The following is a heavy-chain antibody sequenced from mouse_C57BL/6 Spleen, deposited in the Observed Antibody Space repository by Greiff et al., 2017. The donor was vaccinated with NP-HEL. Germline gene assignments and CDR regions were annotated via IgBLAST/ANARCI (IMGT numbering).Heavy chain of an antibody. CDR2: IDPSDSYT. CDR3: ARLGYDYDEFAY. Sequence: QVQLQQPGAELVMPGASVKLSCKASGYTFTSYWMHWVKQRPGQGLEWIGEIDPSDSYTNYNQKFKGKSTLTVDKSSSTAYMQLSSLTSEDSAVYYCARLGYDYDEFAYWGQGTLVTVSA. V-gene: IGHV1-69*01. D-gene: IGHD2-4*01. CDR1: GYTFTSYW. J-gene: IGHJ3*01.